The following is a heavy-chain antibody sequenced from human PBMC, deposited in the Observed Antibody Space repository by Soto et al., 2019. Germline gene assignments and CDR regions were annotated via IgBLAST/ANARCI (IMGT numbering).Heavy chain of an antibody. Sequence: QVQLVQSGAEVKKPGASVKVSCKASGYTFTSYYMHWVRQAPGQGLEWMGIINPSGGSTSYAQKFQGSVNMTRDTSTSTVYMELSSLRSEDTAVYYCARVSRWSCFDYWGQGTLVTVSS. CDR3: ARVSRWSCFDY. CDR2: INPSGGST. J-gene: IGHJ4*02. D-gene: IGHD6-13*01. CDR1: GYTFTSYY. V-gene: IGHV1-46*01.